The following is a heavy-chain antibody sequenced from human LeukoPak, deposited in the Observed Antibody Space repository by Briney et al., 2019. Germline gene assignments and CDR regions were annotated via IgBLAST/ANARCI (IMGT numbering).Heavy chain of an antibody. J-gene: IGHJ4*02. CDR2: IKEDGSEK. D-gene: IGHD3-10*01. CDR1: GFTFSSYW. V-gene: IGHV3-7*01. Sequence: GGSLRLSCAASGFTFSSYWMSWVRQAPGKGLGWVANIKEDGSEKYYVDSLKGRFTISRDNAKNSLYLQMNSLRAEDTAVYYCAREYYYGSGSYYKPLGNEAYDCWGQGTLVTVSS. CDR3: AREYYYGSGSYYKPLGNEAYDC.